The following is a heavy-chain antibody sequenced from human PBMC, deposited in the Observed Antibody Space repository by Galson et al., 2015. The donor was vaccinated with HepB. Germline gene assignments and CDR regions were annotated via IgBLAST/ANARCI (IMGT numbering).Heavy chain of an antibody. V-gene: IGHV5-51*01. CDR1: GYSFTDYW. CDR2: IYPADSDT. D-gene: IGHD3-22*01. Sequence: QSGAEVKKPGESLKISCKGSGYSFTDYWIGWVRQMPGKGLEWMGLIYPADSDTRYSPSVQGQVTISADKSITTAYLQWSSLKASDTAMYYCARQKSFDSSGCCGMDVWGQGTTVTVSS. CDR3: ARQKSFDSSGCCGMDV. J-gene: IGHJ6*02.